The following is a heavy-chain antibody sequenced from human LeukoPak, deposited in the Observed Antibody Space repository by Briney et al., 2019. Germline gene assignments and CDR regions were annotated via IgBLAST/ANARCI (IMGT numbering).Heavy chain of an antibody. CDR1: GFTFSNAW. J-gene: IGHJ4*02. V-gene: IGHV3-15*01. D-gene: IGHD4-17*01. Sequence: GGSLRLSCAASGFTFSNAWMSWVRQAPGKGLEWVGRIKSKTDGGTTDYAAPVKGRFTISRDDSKNTLYLQMNSLKTEDTAVYYCTTDRGYGDYHFDYWGQGTLVTVSS. CDR3: TTDRGYGDYHFDY. CDR2: IKSKTDGGTT.